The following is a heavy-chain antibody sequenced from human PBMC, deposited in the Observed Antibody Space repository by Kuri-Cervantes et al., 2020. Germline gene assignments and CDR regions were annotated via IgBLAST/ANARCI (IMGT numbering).Heavy chain of an antibody. D-gene: IGHD2-21*02. V-gene: IGHV3-9*01. CDR3: ANSLGGGDFGLTFDY. Sequence: SLKISCAASGFTFDAYAMHWVRQAPGKGLEWVSGISRNSGSIGYADSVKGRFTISRDNAKNSLYLQMNSLRAEDTALYYCANSLGGGDFGLTFDYWGQGTLVTVSS. CDR2: ISRNSGSI. CDR1: GFTFDAYA. J-gene: IGHJ4*02.